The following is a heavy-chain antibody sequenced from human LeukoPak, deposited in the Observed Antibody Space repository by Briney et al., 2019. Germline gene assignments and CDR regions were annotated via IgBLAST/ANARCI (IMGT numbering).Heavy chain of an antibody. CDR3: AKDALTGTTRASAYFDY. Sequence: GGSLRLSCAASGFTFSSYAMSWVRQAPGKGLEWVSALSGSGGSTYYADSVKGRFTISRDNSKNTLYLQMNSLRAEDTAVYYCAKDALTGTTRASAYFDYWGQGTLVTVSS. V-gene: IGHV3-23*01. CDR2: LSGSGGST. J-gene: IGHJ4*02. D-gene: IGHD1-7*01. CDR1: GFTFSSYA.